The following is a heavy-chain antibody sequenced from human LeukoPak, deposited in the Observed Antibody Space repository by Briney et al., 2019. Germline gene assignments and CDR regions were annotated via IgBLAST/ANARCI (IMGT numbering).Heavy chain of an antibody. V-gene: IGHV1-2*02. CDR1: GYTFTGYQ. CDR3: ARVKGDSSGFDF. CDR2: INPNTGAA. D-gene: IGHD3-22*01. Sequence: ASVKVSCKASGYTFTGYQIHWVRQAPGQGLEWMGWINPNTGAANYAQQFQGRVSMTSDTSIATAYMELSRLRSEDTAVYYCARVKGDSSGFDFWGQGTLVTVSS. J-gene: IGHJ4*02.